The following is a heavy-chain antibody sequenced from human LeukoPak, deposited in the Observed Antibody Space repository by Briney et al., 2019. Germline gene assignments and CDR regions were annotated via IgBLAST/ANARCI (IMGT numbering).Heavy chain of an antibody. Sequence: PGGSLTLSWAASGLTVSRNYMSWLRQAPGKGLEWVSVIYSGGDTYYAGSVKGRFTISRDNSKNTLYLQMNSLRPEDTAVYYCARAGGSYGNWGQGTLVTVSS. V-gene: IGHV3-53*01. J-gene: IGHJ4*02. CDR1: GLTVSRNY. CDR2: IYSGGDT. D-gene: IGHD1-26*01. CDR3: ARAGGSYGN.